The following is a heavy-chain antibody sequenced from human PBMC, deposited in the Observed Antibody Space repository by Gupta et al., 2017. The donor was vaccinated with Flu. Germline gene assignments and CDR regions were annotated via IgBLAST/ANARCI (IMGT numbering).Heavy chain of an antibody. V-gene: IGHV3-30*18. D-gene: IGHD6-19*01. CDR1: GFTFSTYG. J-gene: IGHJ3*02. Sequence: GGGVVQPGRSLRLSCAASGFTFSTYGMHWVRQAPGKGLEWVAVISYDGSNKYYADSVKGRFTISRDNSKTTLYLQMNSLRVDDTAVYYCAKNKKLISGWEALFAIWCHGPMVTVSS. CDR3: AKNKKLISGWEALFAI. CDR2: ISYDGSNK.